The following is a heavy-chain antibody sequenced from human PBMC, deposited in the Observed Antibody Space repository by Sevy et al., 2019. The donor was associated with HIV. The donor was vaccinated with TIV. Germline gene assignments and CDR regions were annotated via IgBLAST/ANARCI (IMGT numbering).Heavy chain of an antibody. J-gene: IGHJ6*02. CDR3: ARDHVKDGDLGDYYYYAMDV. CDR1: GFTVSSNY. Sequence: GGSLRLSCAASGFTVSSNYMTWVRQAPGKGLEWVSVIYTGGSTYYAESVKGRFTISRDNSKNTVYLRMNSLRAEDTAVYYCARDHVKDGDLGDYYYYAMDVWGQGTTVTVSS. D-gene: IGHD4-17*01. V-gene: IGHV3-53*01. CDR2: IYTGGST.